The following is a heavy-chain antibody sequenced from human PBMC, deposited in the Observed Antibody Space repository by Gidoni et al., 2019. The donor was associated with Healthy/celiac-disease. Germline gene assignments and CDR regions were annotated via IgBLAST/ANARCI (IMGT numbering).Heavy chain of an antibody. CDR3: ARVGGILWFGEHY. J-gene: IGHJ4*02. CDR1: GGSISSGSYY. V-gene: IGHV4-61*02. CDR2: IYTSGST. Sequence: QVQLQASGPGLVKPSQTLSLTCTVSGGSISSGSYYWSWIRQPAGKGLEWIGRIYTSGSTNYNPSLKSRVTISVDTSKNQFSLKLSSVTAADTAVYYCARVGGILWFGEHYWGQGTLVTVSS. D-gene: IGHD3-10*01.